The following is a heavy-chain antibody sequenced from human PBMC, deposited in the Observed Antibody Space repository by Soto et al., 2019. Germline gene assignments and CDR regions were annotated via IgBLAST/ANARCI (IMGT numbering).Heavy chain of an antibody. Sequence: GPVKVSCKASGYTFTNYGFTWVRQAPGQGLEWLGWISTYNGNTKYAQKVQGRLTMTTDTSTSTANMELTSLRSDDTALYYCARTTVTASYYYMDVWGTGSTVTVSS. D-gene: IGHD4-17*01. CDR3: ARTTVTASYYYMDV. J-gene: IGHJ6*03. V-gene: IGHV1-18*01. CDR1: GYTFTNYG. CDR2: ISTYNGNT.